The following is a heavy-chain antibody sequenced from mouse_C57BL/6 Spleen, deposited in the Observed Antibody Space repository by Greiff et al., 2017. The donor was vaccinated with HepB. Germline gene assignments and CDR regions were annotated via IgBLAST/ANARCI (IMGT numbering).Heavy chain of an antibody. J-gene: IGHJ3*01. CDR2: ISDGGSYT. CDR3: AREYYGSSLAWFAY. V-gene: IGHV5-4*01. CDR1: GFTFSSYA. Sequence: EVQGVESGGGLVKPGGSLKLSCAASGFTFSSYAMSWVRQTPEKRLEWVATISDGGSYTYYPDNVKGRFTISRDNAKNNLYLQMSHLKSEDTAMYYCAREYYGSSLAWFAYWGQGTLVTVSA. D-gene: IGHD1-1*01.